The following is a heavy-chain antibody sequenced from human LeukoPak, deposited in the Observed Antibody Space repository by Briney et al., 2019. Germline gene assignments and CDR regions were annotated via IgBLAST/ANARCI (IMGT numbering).Heavy chain of an antibody. CDR2: IYHSGAT. D-gene: IGHD3-10*01. Sequence: SETLSLTCDVDGGFFTDNYWSWSRQAPGKGLEWIGEIYHSGATNYNPSLDSRVTLSVDSSKSQFSLKLTSVTAADTAVYYCACLHGSGSYHSLLHNTLDVWGTGTTVTVSS. J-gene: IGHJ6*04. CDR1: GGFFTDNY. V-gene: IGHV4-34*01. CDR3: ACLHGSGSYHSLLHNTLDV.